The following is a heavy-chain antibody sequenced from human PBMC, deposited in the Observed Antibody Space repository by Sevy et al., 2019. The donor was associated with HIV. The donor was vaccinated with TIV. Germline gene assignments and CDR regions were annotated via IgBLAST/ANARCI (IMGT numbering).Heavy chain of an antibody. Sequence: GESLKISCAASGFSLSDHAVSWVRQTPGKGLEWLAVISYNGRNQYYADSVKGRFTISKDDSKNTLYLQLNSLRAEDTAVYYCAGFVGYCSGGRCSIIDFWGQGTLVTVSS. J-gene: IGHJ4*02. CDR1: GFSLSDHA. V-gene: IGHV3-30*04. CDR2: ISYNGRNQ. CDR3: AGFVGYCSGGRCSIIDF. D-gene: IGHD2-15*01.